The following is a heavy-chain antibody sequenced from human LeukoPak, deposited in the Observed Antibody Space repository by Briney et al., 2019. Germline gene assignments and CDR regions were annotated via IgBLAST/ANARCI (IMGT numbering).Heavy chain of an antibody. CDR3: AKVGFENFDWLFLDY. CDR1: GFTFSSYW. CDR2: INSDGSST. V-gene: IGHV3-74*01. D-gene: IGHD3-9*01. J-gene: IGHJ4*02. Sequence: PGGSLRLSCAASGFTFSSYWMHWVRQAPGKGLVWVSRINSDGSSTSYADSVKGRFTISRDNAKNTLYLQMNSLRAEDTAVYYCAKVGFENFDWLFLDYWGQGTLVTVSS.